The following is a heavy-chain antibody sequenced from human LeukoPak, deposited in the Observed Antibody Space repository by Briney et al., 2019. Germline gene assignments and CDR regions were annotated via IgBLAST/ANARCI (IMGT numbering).Heavy chain of an antibody. CDR1: GGSISSGGYY. V-gene: IGHV4-31*03. Sequence: SETLSLTCTVSGGSISSGGYYWSWIRQHPGKGLEWIGYIYYSGSTYYNPSLKSRVTISVDTSKIQFSLKLSSVTAADTAVYYCARVGSSYWFDPWGQGTLVTVSS. D-gene: IGHD6-13*01. J-gene: IGHJ5*02. CDR2: IYYSGST. CDR3: ARVGSSYWFDP.